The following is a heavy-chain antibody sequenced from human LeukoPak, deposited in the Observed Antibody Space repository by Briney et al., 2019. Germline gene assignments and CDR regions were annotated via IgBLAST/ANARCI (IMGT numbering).Heavy chain of an antibody. J-gene: IGHJ4*02. CDR2: TSYDGSNE. CDR3: ARASYLYGSGSYPDY. V-gene: IGHV3-30*04. D-gene: IGHD3-10*01. Sequence: PGGSLRLSCAASGFTFSSCAMHWVRQAPGKGLEWVAVTSYDGSNEYYADSVKGRFTISRDNSKNTLYLQMNSLRAEDTAVYYCARASYLYGSGSYPDYWGQGTLVTVSS. CDR1: GFTFSSCA.